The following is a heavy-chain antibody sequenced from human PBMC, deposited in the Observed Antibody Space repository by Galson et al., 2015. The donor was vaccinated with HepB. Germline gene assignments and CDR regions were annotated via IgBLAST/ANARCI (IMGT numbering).Heavy chain of an antibody. CDR2: IDPSDSYT. CDR1: GYSFTSYW. Sequence: QSGAEVKKPGESLRISCKGSGYSFTSYWISWVRQMPGKGLEWMGRIDPSDSYTNYSPSFQGHVTISADKSISTAYLQWSSLKASDTAMYYCARHVPLLWFGSSQIYGMDVWGQGTTVTVSS. V-gene: IGHV5-10-1*01. D-gene: IGHD3-10*01. J-gene: IGHJ6*02. CDR3: ARHVPLLWFGSSQIYGMDV.